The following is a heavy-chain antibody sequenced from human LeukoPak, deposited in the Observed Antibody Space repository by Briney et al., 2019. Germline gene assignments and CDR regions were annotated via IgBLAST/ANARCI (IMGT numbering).Heavy chain of an antibody. Sequence: PGGSLRLSCAASGFTFNNYAMYWVRQAPGKGLEWVSAIFGSGDNAHYADSVKGRFTISRDNSKNTVYLQMASLRVEDTAVYYCGKTTVGYSSGRYPGWPVDYWGQGILVTVSS. CDR2: IFGSGDNA. V-gene: IGHV3-23*01. CDR1: GFTFNNYA. D-gene: IGHD6-19*01. CDR3: GKTTVGYSSGRYPGWPVDY. J-gene: IGHJ4*02.